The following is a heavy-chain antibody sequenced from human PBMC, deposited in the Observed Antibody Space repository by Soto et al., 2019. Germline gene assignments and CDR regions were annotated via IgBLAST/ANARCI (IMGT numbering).Heavy chain of an antibody. V-gene: IGHV4-4*07. D-gene: IGHD3-16*01. CDR3: AREFPYYVSSDSYLDY. CDR1: GDSISTYY. Sequence: SETLSLTCSVSGDSISTYYWSWIRQSAGKGLEWIGRTYITGDTNYNPSLKSRVTMSLDTSKNQLSLKLSSVTAADTAVYYCAREFPYYVSSDSYLDYWGQGALVTVS. J-gene: IGHJ4*02. CDR2: TYITGDT.